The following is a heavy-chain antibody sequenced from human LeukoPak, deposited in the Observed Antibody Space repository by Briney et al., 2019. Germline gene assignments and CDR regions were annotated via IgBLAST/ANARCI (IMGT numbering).Heavy chain of an antibody. D-gene: IGHD3-16*01. J-gene: IGHJ3*02. CDR2: MYYTGTI. CDR3: ARGGAPPDAFDI. V-gene: IGHV4-59*11. CDR1: GASITGHY. Sequence: PSETQSLTCTVSGASITGHYWRWIRQPPGKGLEWVGYMYYTGTINYSPSLKRRLTTSIDTSKNQFSLKLSSVTAADTAVYYCARGGAPPDAFDIWGQGTMVTVSS.